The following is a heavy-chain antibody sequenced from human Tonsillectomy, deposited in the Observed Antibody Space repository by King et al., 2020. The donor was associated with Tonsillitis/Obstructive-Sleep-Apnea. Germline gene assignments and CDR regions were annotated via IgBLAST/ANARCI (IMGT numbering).Heavy chain of an antibody. CDR3: ARDSRSHYYDTSGYYIFEY. D-gene: IGHD3-22*01. Sequence: HVQLVESGAEVKKPGASVKVSCKASGYTFTTYGISWVRQAPGQGLEWMGWISAYNGDTNYAQKLQDRVTMTTDTSTSTAYMEVRSLRSDDTAVYYCARDSRSHYYDTSGYYIFEYWGQGTLVTVSS. CDR2: ISAYNGDT. J-gene: IGHJ4*02. CDR1: GYTFTTYG. V-gene: IGHV1-18*01.